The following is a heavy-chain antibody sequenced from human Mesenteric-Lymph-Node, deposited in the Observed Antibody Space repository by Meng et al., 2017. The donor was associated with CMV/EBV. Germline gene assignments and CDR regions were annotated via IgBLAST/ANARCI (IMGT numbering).Heavy chain of an antibody. V-gene: IGHV3-23*01. Sequence: GESLKISCAASGFTFGSYAMSWVRQAPGKGLEWVSDISGSGGSTKYADSVKGRFTISRDNSKNTLYLQMSCLRAEDTAVYYCAKNKGGGDGGYDTGRGHYYYYYGMDVWGQGTTVTVSS. CDR3: AKNKGGGDGGYDTGRGHYYYYYGMDV. J-gene: IGHJ6*02. CDR1: GFTFGSYA. CDR2: ISGSGGST. D-gene: IGHD5-12*01.